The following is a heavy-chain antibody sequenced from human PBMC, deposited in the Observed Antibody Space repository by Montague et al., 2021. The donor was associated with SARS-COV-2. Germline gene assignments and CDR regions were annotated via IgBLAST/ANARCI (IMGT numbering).Heavy chain of an antibody. V-gene: IGHV4-61*01. D-gene: IGHD3-22*01. J-gene: IGHJ4*02. Sequence: SETLSLTCSVSGVSISSGSYYWSLVRQPPGKGLEWIGYVYHTGSTNYNPSLKSRVTLSIDTSKNQFSLNLTSVTAADTAVYYCVREKYYFDDSGSKWGEGSLVTVVSS. CDR3: VREKYYFDDSGSK. CDR2: VYHTGST. CDR1: GVSISSGSYY.